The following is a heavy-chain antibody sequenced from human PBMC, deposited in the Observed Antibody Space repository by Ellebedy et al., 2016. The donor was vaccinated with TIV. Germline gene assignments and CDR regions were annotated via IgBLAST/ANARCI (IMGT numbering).Heavy chain of an antibody. Sequence: GESLKISCAASGFTFSSYWMSWVRQAPGKGLEWVANIRQDGSEKYYVDSVKGRFTISRDNAKNSLYLQMNSLRAEDTAVYYCARVVVVPAATSRALHTLLYYYYGMDVWGQGTTVTVSS. CDR3: ARVVVVPAATSRALHTLLYYYYGMDV. J-gene: IGHJ6*02. CDR2: IRQDGSEK. CDR1: GFTFSSYW. V-gene: IGHV3-7*04. D-gene: IGHD2-2*01.